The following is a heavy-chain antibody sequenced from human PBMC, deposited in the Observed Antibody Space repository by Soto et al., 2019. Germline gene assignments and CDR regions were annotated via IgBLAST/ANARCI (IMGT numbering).Heavy chain of an antibody. CDR3: ARASVTMSGTDFDY. J-gene: IGHJ4*02. Sequence: PSETLSLTCTVSGASISSSDSYWGWIRQPPGKELEWIGNIYFSGTTYYNPSLKGRITISVDTSKNNFSLKLNSATATDTALYYCARASVTMSGTDFDYWGQGTLVTVSS. CDR1: GASISSSDSY. D-gene: IGHD6-13*01. CDR2: IYFSGTT. V-gene: IGHV4-39*02.